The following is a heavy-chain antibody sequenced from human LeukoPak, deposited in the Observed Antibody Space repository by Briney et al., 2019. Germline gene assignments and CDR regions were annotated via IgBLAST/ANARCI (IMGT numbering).Heavy chain of an antibody. Sequence: PSETLSLTCTVSGGSISSYYWSWIRQPPGKGLEWIGRIYTSGSTNYNPSLKSRVTMSVDTSKNQFSLKLSSVTAADTAVYYCARERDGYSSSWYFDYWGQGTLVTVSS. D-gene: IGHD6-13*01. CDR2: IYTSGST. V-gene: IGHV4-4*07. J-gene: IGHJ4*02. CDR3: ARERDGYSSSWYFDY. CDR1: GGSISSYY.